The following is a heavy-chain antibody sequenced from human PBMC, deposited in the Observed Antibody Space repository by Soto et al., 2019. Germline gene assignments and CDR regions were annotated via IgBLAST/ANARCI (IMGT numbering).Heavy chain of an antibody. CDR3: ARDVMSVAGSDDY. CDR2: ISSDGGT. V-gene: IGHV3-53*01. Sequence: GGSLRLSCAASAFTVRSNYMSWVRQAPGKGLEWVSSISSDGGTYYTDSVKGRFAISRDNSKNTLYLQMNSLTAEDTAVYYCARDVMSVAGSDDYWGPGTMGTVSS. CDR1: AFTVRSNY. J-gene: IGHJ4*02. D-gene: IGHD6-19*01.